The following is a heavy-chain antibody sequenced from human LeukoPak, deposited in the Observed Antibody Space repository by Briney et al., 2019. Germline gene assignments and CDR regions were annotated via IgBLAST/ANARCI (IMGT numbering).Heavy chain of an antibody. D-gene: IGHD6-13*01. CDR1: GYTFTSYG. Sequence: GASVKVSCKASGYTFTSYGISWVRQAPGQGLEWMGWISAYNGNTNYAQKLQGRVTMTTDTSTSTAYMELSSLRSEDTAVYYCTRGAAGILIGTWGQGTLVTVSS. CDR2: ISAYNGNT. CDR3: TRGAAGILIGT. V-gene: IGHV1-18*01. J-gene: IGHJ5*02.